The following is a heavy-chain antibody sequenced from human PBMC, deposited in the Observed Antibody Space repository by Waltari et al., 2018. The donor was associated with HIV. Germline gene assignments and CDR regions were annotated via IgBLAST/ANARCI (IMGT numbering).Heavy chain of an antibody. CDR1: GYPFIDFD. V-gene: IGHV1-8*02. J-gene: IGHJ4*02. D-gene: IGHD3-3*01. CDR3: TKGRRGALFGDE. CDR2: MNRDNGDA. Sequence: QVQLVQSGAEIKKPRASVRLSCKASGYPFIDFDINWVRRPPGRGLEWVGWMNRDNGDAGYGHKFKGRFSLTRDTSTDTAYMDVTNLKPEDTAVYYCTKGRRGALFGDEWGQGTLVTVSS.